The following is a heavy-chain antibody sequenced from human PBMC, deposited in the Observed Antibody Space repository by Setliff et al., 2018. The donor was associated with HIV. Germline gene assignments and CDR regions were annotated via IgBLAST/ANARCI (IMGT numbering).Heavy chain of an antibody. D-gene: IGHD3-22*01. CDR1: GFTFNTSA. CDR3: AARPGVDSSGYYDYYYMDV. CDR2: IVVGSGNT. J-gene: IGHJ6*03. V-gene: IGHV1-58*02. Sequence: ASVKVSCKASGFTFNTSAIQWVRQARGRRLEWIGWIVVGSGNTNYAQKFQERVTITRDMSTSTSYMELTNLRSEDTAVYYCAARPGVDSSGYYDYYYMDVWAKGATVTVSS.